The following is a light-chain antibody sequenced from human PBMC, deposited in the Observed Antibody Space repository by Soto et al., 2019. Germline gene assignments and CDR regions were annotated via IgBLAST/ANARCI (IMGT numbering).Light chain of an antibody. J-gene: IGLJ2*01. CDR2: ANT. V-gene: IGLV1-40*01. CDR3: QSYDTSLSGSV. CDR1: SSNIGAGYD. Sequence: QSVLTQPPSVSGAPGQRVTISCTGSSSNIGAGYDVHWYKQVPGTAPRLLIFANTNRPSGVPDRVSGSKSGTSASLAISGLXAEDEADYYCQSYDTSLSGSVFGGGTKLTVL.